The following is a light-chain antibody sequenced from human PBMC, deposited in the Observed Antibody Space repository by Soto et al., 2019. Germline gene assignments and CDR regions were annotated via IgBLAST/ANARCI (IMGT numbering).Light chain of an antibody. J-gene: IGKJ2*01. V-gene: IGKV3-20*01. CDR1: QSVNNRY. Sequence: EIVLTQSPGTLYLSPGERATLSCRASQSVNNRYLAWYQQRSGQAPRLLIYGASSRATGIPDRFSGSGSGTDFTLIISRLEPEDSAVYYCQQYSSSRVYTFGQGTKLEIK. CDR2: GAS. CDR3: QQYSSSRVYT.